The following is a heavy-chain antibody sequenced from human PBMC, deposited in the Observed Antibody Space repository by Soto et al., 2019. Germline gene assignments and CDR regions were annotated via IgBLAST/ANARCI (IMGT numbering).Heavy chain of an antibody. CDR1: GFTFSSYA. D-gene: IGHD6-19*01. CDR3: AREAVAGTGGLGY. CDR2: ISSNGGST. J-gene: IGHJ4*02. V-gene: IGHV3-64*01. Sequence: GGSLRLSCAASGFTFSSYAMHWVRQAPGKGLEYVSAISSNGGSTYYANSVKGRFTISRDNSKNTLYLQMGSLRAEDMAVYYCAREAVAGTGGLGYWGQGTLVTVSS.